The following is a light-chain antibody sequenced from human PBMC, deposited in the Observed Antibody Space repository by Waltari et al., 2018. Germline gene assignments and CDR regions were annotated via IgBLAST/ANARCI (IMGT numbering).Light chain of an antibody. CDR2: ATS. CDR1: QTVGTNY. CDR3: HQYGNSPKT. J-gene: IGKJ1*01. Sequence: DTVLTQSPGTLCLSPRERATLYCRASQTVGTNYLAWYQQKPGQAPRLLIFATSTRATGVTDRFSGSGSGTDFTLTISSLGPEDFAVYYCHQYGNSPKTFGQGTKVEIK. V-gene: IGKV3-20*01.